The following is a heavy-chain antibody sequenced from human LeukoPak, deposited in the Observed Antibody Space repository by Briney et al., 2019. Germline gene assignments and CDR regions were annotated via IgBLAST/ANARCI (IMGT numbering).Heavy chain of an antibody. CDR2: IIPIFGIA. V-gene: IGHV1-69*04. J-gene: IGHJ3*02. D-gene: IGHD3-22*01. Sequence: SVKVSCKASGGTFSSYAISWVRQAPGQGLEWMGRIIPIFGIANYAQKFQGRVTITADKSTSTAYMELSSLRSEDTAVYYCARAPYYYDSSGYYYGAFDIWGQGTMVTVSS. CDR1: GGTFSSYA. CDR3: ARAPYYYDSSGYYYGAFDI.